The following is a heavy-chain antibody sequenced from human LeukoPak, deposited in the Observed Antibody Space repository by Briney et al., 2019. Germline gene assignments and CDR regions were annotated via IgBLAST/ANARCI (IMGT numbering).Heavy chain of an antibody. CDR1: GYTFTSYD. V-gene: IGHV1-8*03. CDR2: MNPNSGNT. D-gene: IGHD4-11*01. Sequence: GASVKISXKASGYTFTSYDINWVRQATGQGLEWMGWMNPNSGNTGYAQKFQGRVTITRNTSISTAYMELSSLRSEDTAVYYCARGKTVTTASGNNDYWGQGTLVTVSS. J-gene: IGHJ4*02. CDR3: ARGKTVTTASGNNDY.